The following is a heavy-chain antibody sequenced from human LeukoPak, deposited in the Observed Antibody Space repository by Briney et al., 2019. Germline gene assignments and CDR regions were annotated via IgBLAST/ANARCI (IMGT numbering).Heavy chain of an antibody. V-gene: IGHV3-23*01. CDR1: GVAFSSYA. CDR3: AKDRSPAAIYWFDT. D-gene: IGHD2-2*02. CDR2: ISGSGGST. Sequence: GGSLRLSYAASGVAFSSYAISWGRHGPRKGPEWGSAISGSGGSTNYADSLKGRFTISRDNSKNALYLPMNSLRAEDTAVYYCAKDRSPAAIYWFDTWGQGNLVTASS. J-gene: IGHJ5*02.